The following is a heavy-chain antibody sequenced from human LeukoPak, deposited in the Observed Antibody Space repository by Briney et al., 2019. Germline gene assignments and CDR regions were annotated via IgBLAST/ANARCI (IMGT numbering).Heavy chain of an antibody. D-gene: IGHD6-13*01. CDR3: ARDRHIAAAVYYYYMDV. CDR2: INAYNGNT. J-gene: IGHJ6*03. CDR1: GYTFTSYI. Sequence: AASVKVSCKASGYTFTSYIIGWVRQAPGQGLEWMGWINAYNGNTDYAQRVQGRVTMTTDTSTSTAYMELRSLRSDDTAVYYCARDRHIAAAVYYYYMDVWGKGTPVTVSS. V-gene: IGHV1-18*01.